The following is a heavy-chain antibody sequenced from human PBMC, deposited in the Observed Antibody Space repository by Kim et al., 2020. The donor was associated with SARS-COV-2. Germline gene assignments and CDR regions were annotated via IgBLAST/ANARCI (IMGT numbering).Heavy chain of an antibody. Sequence: SETLSLTCTVSGGSISSYYWSWIRQPAGKGLEWIGRIYTSGSTNYNPSLKSRVTMSVDTSKNQFSLKLSSVTAADTAVYYCARDLRSSWSGGFDYWGQGTLVTVSS. D-gene: IGHD6-13*01. CDR2: IYTSGST. J-gene: IGHJ4*02. CDR3: ARDLRSSWSGGFDY. V-gene: IGHV4-4*07. CDR1: GGSISSYY.